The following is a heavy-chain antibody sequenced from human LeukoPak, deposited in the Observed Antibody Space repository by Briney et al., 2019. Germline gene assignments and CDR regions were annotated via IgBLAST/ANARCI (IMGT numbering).Heavy chain of an antibody. D-gene: IGHD2-15*01. V-gene: IGHV3-66*02. CDR1: GFTVSDIY. CDR3: ARERYCSSGSCPNSNRYFDS. CDR2: IHSDDNT. Sequence: GGSLRLPCAASGFTVSDIYMSWVRQAPGKGLEWVSVIHSDDNTYYADSVKGRFTISRDNSKNTLYLQMNSLRVEDTAVYYCARERYCSSGSCPNSNRYFDSWGQGTLVTVSS. J-gene: IGHJ4*02.